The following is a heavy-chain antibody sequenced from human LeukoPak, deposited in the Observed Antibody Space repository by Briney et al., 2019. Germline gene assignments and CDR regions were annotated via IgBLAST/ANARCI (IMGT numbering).Heavy chain of an antibody. D-gene: IGHD7-27*01. Sequence: PGGSLRLSCAASGFTFSNFWMHWVRQVPGKGLVWVSRISGDGSSTAYADSVKGRLTISRDNAKDTLYLQMNSLRAEETAVYYCARDLTLGKPDYFDHWGQGTLVTVSS. CDR3: ARDLTLGKPDYFDH. V-gene: IGHV3-74*01. CDR2: ISGDGSST. J-gene: IGHJ4*02. CDR1: GFTFSNFW.